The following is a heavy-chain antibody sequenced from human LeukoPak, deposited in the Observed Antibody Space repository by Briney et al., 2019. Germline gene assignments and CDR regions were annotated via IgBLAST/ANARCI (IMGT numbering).Heavy chain of an antibody. CDR2: ISGSGGYT. CDR1: GFTFSGYA. J-gene: IGHJ4*02. CDR3: AKDTSGYYQPFDN. D-gene: IGHD3-22*01. V-gene: IGHV3-23*01. Sequence: AGGSLRLSCVASGFTFSGYAMSWVRQAPGKGLEWVSAISGSGGYTYYADSVKGRFTISRDNSKNTLYLQMNSLRAEDPAVYYCAKDTSGYYQPFDNWGQGTLVTVSS.